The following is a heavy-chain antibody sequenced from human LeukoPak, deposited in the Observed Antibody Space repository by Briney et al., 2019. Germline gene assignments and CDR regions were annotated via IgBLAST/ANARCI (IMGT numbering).Heavy chain of an antibody. CDR1: GFTFSSYA. D-gene: IGHD3-10*01. J-gene: IGHJ3*02. Sequence: TGRSLRLSCAASGFTFSSYAMHWVRQAPGKGLEWVAVISYDGSNKYYADSVKGRFTISRDNSKNTLYLQMNSLRAEDTAVYYCVKDWGVLPDYTADGFDIWGPGTMVTVSS. CDR2: ISYDGSNK. V-gene: IGHV3-30-3*01. CDR3: VKDWGVLPDYTADGFDI.